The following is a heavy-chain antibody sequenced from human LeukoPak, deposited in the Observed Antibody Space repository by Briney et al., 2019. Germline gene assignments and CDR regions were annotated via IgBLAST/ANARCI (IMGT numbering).Heavy chain of an antibody. J-gene: IGHJ5*02. CDR1: AFSFSSYG. Sequence: GTSLRLSCAASAFSFSSYGMHWVRQAPGKGLEWVALIWYDGSNRYYGDSVKGRFTISRDNSKNTLYLQMNSLRAEDTAVYYCARSDWFDPWGQGTLVTVSS. V-gene: IGHV3-33*01. CDR2: IWYDGSNR. CDR3: ARSDWFDP.